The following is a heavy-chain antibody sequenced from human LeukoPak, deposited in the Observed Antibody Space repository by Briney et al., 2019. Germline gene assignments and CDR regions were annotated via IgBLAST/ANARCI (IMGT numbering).Heavy chain of an antibody. CDR1: GDSISSFY. Sequence: SETLSLTCTVSGDSISSFYWSWIRQPPGKGVEWIAHIYNGVNTNYNPSLKSRVTISVDTSKNQFSLKLSSVTAADTAVYYCARRGIAANFDYWGQGTLVTVSS. D-gene: IGHD6-25*01. J-gene: IGHJ4*02. CDR3: ARRGIAANFDY. CDR2: IYNGVNT. V-gene: IGHV4-59*08.